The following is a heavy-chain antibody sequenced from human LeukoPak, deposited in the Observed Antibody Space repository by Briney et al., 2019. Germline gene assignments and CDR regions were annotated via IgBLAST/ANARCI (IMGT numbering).Heavy chain of an antibody. D-gene: IGHD2-2*01. Sequence: GGSLRLSCAAAGYTFDEYSMHWVRQPPGKGLEWVSLITWNGGGRSYADSVKGRFTISRDNNKSSLYLQMNSLTTEDTALYFCVKYGLQQCTSTSCYEFQVWGQGTLVTVSS. CDR3: VKYGLQQCTSTSCYEFQV. J-gene: IGHJ4*02. CDR2: ITWNGGGR. V-gene: IGHV3-43*01. CDR1: GYTFDEYS.